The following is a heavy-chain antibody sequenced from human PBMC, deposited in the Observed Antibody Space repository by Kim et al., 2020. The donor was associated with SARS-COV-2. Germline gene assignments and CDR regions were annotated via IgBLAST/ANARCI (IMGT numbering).Heavy chain of an antibody. Sequence: GRSLRLSCAASGFTFSSYAMHWVRQAPGKGLEWVAIISYDGNNKYYADSVKGRFTISRDNSKNTLYVQMNSLRAEDTAVYYCARMVAAAGSLDVWGQGTTVTVSS. CDR3: ARMVAAAGSLDV. J-gene: IGHJ6*02. CDR2: ISYDGNNK. V-gene: IGHV3-30*04. CDR1: GFTFSSYA. D-gene: IGHD6-13*01.